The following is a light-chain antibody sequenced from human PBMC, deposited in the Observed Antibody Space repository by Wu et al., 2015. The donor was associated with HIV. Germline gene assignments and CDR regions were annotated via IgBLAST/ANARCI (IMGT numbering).Light chain of an antibody. CDR3: QQYDSYPFT. V-gene: IGKV1-5*03. Sequence: QMTQSPSTLSASVGDRVTITCRASQNINVWLAWYRQKPGEASKLLIHRASNLHTSVSSRFSGSGSGTEFTLTINTLQPDDLGTYFCQQYDSYPFTFGQGTKLEIK. J-gene: IGKJ2*01. CDR1: QNINVW. CDR2: RAS.